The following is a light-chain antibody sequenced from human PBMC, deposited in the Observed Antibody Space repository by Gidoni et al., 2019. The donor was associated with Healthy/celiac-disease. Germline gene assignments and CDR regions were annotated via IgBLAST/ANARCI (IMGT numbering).Light chain of an antibody. CDR2: LAS. CDR1: KSILHSNGYNY. V-gene: IGKV2-28*01. CDR3: MQARQTPLT. Sequence: DLAMTQSPLSLHVTPGEPASTTCRSSKSILHSNGYNYLDWYLQEPGKSPQLLSYLASNRASGVTDRFRCSGSGTDFTLKISRVEADDVGVYYCMQARQTPLTFGGGTKVEIK. J-gene: IGKJ4*01.